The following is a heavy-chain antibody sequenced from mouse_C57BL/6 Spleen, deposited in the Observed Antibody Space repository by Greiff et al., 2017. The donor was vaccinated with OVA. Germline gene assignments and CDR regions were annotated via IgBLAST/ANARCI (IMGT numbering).Heavy chain of an antibody. CDR1: GYSIPSGYY. CDR2: ISYDGSN. Sequence: EVKLQESGPGLVKPSQSLSLTCSVTGYSIPSGYYWNWIRQFPGNKLEWMGYISYDGSNNYNQSLKNRISITRDTSKNQFFLKLNSVTTEDTATYYCARGYYGSSYDYWGQGTTLTVSS. V-gene: IGHV3-6*01. CDR3: ARGYYGSSYDY. D-gene: IGHD1-1*01. J-gene: IGHJ2*01.